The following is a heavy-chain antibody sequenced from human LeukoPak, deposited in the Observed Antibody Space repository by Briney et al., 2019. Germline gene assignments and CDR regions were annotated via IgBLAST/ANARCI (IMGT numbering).Heavy chain of an antibody. D-gene: IGHD1-26*01. Sequence: SETQSLTCTASGGSISSSNYYWGWIRQPPGTGLEWIGSIYYSGSTYSNPSLKSRVTISVDTSKNQFSLKLSSVTAADTAVYYCARPTSGSYSAPFDYWGQGTLVTVSS. CDR1: GGSISSSNYY. CDR2: IYYSGST. J-gene: IGHJ4*02. CDR3: ARPTSGSYSAPFDY. V-gene: IGHV4-39*01.